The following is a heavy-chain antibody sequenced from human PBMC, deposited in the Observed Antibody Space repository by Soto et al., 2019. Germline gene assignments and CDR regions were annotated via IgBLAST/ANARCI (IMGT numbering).Heavy chain of an antibody. Sequence: GGSLRLSCAASGFTFSSYGMHWVRQAPGKGLEWVAVIWYDGSNKYXXXXVKGRFTISRDNSKNTLYLQMNSLRAEDTAVYYCARDRGKWELQDGMDVWGQGTTVTVSS. CDR3: ARDRGKWELQDGMDV. J-gene: IGHJ6*02. D-gene: IGHD1-26*01. CDR1: GFTFSSYG. V-gene: IGHV3-33*01. CDR2: IWYDGSNK.